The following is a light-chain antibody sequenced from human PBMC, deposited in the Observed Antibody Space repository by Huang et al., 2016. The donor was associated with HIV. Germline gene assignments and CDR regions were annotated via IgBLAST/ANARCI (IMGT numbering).Light chain of an antibody. CDR1: QGISNH. CDR3: QKYDSAPRT. CDR2: AAS. V-gene: IGKV1-27*01. Sequence: DIQMTQSPSSLSASVGDRVTISCRASQGISNHLAWYQQKPGQAPKLLVYAASALRSGVPSRFRGSGSGREFTLTISSLQAEDVATYFCQKYDSAPRTFGPGTKVEIK. J-gene: IGKJ3*01.